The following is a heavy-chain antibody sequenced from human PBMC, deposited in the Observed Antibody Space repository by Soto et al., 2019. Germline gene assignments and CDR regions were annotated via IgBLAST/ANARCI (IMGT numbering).Heavy chain of an antibody. CDR3: AKDFSFVVPYTLDLDDRDAFDI. CDR1: GFTFSSYA. Sequence: GGSLRLSCAASGFTFSSYAMSWVRQAPGKGLEWVSAISGSGGSTYYADSVKGRFTISRDNSKNTLYLQMNSLRAEDTAVYYCAKDFSFVVPYTLDLDDRDAFDIWGQGTMVTVSS. V-gene: IGHV3-23*01. J-gene: IGHJ3*02. CDR2: ISGSGGST. D-gene: IGHD2-8*01.